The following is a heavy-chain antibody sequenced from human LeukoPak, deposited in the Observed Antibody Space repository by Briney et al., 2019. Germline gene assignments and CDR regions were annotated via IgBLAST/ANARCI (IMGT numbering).Heavy chain of an antibody. CDR3: AICARVRGVILPWFVP. D-gene: IGHD3-10*01. CDR1: GDSISSGGYH. CDR2: IYYSGST. J-gene: IGHJ5*02. Sequence: PSQTLSLACTVSGDSISSGGYHWSWIRQHPGKGLEWIGYIYYSGSTYYNPSLKSRVSISVDTSKNEFSLKLICMTAAETVVSCWAICARVRGVILPWFVPWGPGNLVTVSS. V-gene: IGHV4-31*03.